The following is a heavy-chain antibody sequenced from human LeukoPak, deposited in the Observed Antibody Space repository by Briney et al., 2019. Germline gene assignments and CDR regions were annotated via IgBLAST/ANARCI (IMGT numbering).Heavy chain of an antibody. V-gene: IGHV3-74*01. D-gene: IGHD1-26*01. J-gene: IGHJ4*02. Sequence: GGSLRLSCAASGFTFSNDWMHWVRQAPGKGLVWVSCINTDGSTTTYADSVKGRFTISRDNAKNTLYLQMNSLRVEDTAVYYCARGRGGSYHYWGQGTLVTVSS. CDR2: INTDGSTT. CDR1: GFTFSNDW. CDR3: ARGRGGSYHY.